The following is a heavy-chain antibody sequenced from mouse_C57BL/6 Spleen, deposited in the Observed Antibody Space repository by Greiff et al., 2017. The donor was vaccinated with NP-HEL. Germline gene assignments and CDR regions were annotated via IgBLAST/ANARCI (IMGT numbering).Heavy chain of an antibody. Sequence: VQLKESGGGLVKPGGSLKLSCAASGFTFSSYTMSWVRQTPEKRLEWVATISGGGGNTYYPDSVKGRFTISRDNAKNTLYLQMSSLRSEDTALYYCARHGFYENYFDYWGQGTTLTVSS. J-gene: IGHJ2*01. CDR3: ARHGFYENYFDY. CDR1: GFTFSSYT. V-gene: IGHV5-9*01. CDR2: ISGGGGNT. D-gene: IGHD1-1*01.